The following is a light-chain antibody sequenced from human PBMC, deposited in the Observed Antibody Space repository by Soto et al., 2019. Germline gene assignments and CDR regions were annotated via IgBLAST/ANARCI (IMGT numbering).Light chain of an antibody. CDR3: QQRLLWPQS. V-gene: IGKV3-11*01. CDR2: DAS. J-gene: IGKJ1*01. Sequence: VVLTQSPATLSLSPGERATLSCRASQAVSTYVAWYQHQPGQAPRRLIYDASNRAPVVPFRCSGSGCGTDFPLTVSSLEPEDFAVYYCQQRLLWPQSFGQGTKVEI. CDR1: QAVSTY.